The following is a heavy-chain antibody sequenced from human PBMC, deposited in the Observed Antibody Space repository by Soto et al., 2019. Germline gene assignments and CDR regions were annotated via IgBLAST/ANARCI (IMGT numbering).Heavy chain of an antibody. J-gene: IGHJ4*02. CDR2: IIPILGIA. CDR3: ATGYYDILTGYYQGHFDY. Sequence: QVQLVQSGAEVKQPGSSVKVSCKASGGTFSSYTISWVRQAPGQGLEWMGRIIPILGIANYAQKFQGRVTITADKSTSTAYMELSSLRSEDTAVYYCATGYYDILTGYYQGHFDYWGQGTLVTVSS. CDR1: GGTFSSYT. D-gene: IGHD3-9*01. V-gene: IGHV1-69*02.